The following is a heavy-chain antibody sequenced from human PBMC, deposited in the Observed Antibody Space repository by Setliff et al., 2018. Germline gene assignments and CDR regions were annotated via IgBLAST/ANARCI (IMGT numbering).Heavy chain of an antibody. CDR1: GYTFTSYD. Sequence: GASVKVSCKASGYTFTSYDINWVRQATGQGLEWMGWMNPNSGNTGYAQKFQGRVTMTRNTSISTAYMELSSLRSEDTAVYYCARDSNMVRGVNPAYYYGMDVWGQGTTVTVSS. CDR2: MNPNSGNT. V-gene: IGHV1-8*02. J-gene: IGHJ6*02. CDR3: ARDSNMVRGVNPAYYYGMDV. D-gene: IGHD3-10*01.